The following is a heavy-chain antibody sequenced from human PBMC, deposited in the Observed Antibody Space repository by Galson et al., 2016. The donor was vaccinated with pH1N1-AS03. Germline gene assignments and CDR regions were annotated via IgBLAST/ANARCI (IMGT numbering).Heavy chain of an antibody. CDR1: GFTFRNFG. CDR3: ASDLRGSSRPYDY. CDR2: ISHDETGE. D-gene: IGHD6-13*01. Sequence: SLRLSCAASGFTFRNFGMHWVRQAPGKGPEWVGVISHDETGEWYADSVKGRFTISRDDSKNTLYLQMNSLRAEDTALYNCASDLRGSSRPYDYWGQGTLVTVSS. V-gene: IGHV3-30*03. J-gene: IGHJ4*02.